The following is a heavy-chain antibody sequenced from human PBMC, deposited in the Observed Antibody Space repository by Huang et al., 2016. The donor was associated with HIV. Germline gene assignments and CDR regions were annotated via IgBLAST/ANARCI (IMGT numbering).Heavy chain of an antibody. V-gene: IGHV4-34*01. D-gene: IGHD3-10*01. CDR1: GGSFSGYY. CDR3: ARAPHYGSGSYYY. Sequence: QVQLHQWGAGLLKPSETLSLTCAVYGGSFSGYYWSWIRQPPGMGLEWIGESTHSGRTNYNPSLKSRVTISEETSKNQFSLKLSSVTAADTAVYYCARAPHYGSGSYYYWGQGTLVTVSS. J-gene: IGHJ4*02. CDR2: STHSGRT.